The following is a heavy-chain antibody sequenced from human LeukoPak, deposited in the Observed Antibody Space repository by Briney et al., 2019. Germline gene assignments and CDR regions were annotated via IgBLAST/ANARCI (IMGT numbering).Heavy chain of an antibody. Sequence: SETLSLTCTVSGGSINSGSYYWSWIRQPPGKGLEWIGSIYYTGNTYYNASLKSRVTISIDTSKNQISLRLTSVTVTDTAMYYCARQTGSGLFTLPGGQGTLVTVSS. D-gene: IGHD3/OR15-3a*01. CDR1: GGSINSGSYY. CDR3: ARQTGSGLFTLP. V-gene: IGHV4-39*01. J-gene: IGHJ4*02. CDR2: IYYTGNT.